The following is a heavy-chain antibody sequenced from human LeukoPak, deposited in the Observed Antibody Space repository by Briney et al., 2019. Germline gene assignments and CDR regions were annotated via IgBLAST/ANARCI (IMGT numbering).Heavy chain of an antibody. CDR3: ARHGSTAFDY. D-gene: IGHD5/OR15-5a*01. J-gene: IGHJ4*02. CDR1: GGSISSYY. Sequence: SETLSLTCTVSGGSISSYYWSWIRQPPGKGLEWIGYIYYSGSTNYNPSLKSRVTISVDTSKNQFSLKLSSMTAADTAVYYCARHGSTAFDYWGQGTLVTVSS. CDR2: IYYSGST. V-gene: IGHV4-59*01.